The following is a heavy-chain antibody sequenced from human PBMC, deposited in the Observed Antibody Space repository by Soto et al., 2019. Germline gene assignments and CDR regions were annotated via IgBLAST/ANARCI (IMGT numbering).Heavy chain of an antibody. V-gene: IGHV5-51*03. CDR1: GYSFTSEW. CDR3: VTLEKGFYYVVK. J-gene: IGHJ4*02. CDR2: IHPRDSEA. Sequence: DVQLVQSGPEVKKPGESLKISCQASGYSFTSEWIGWVRQLPGRGPEWMGIIHPRDSEARYTPSFQGRVIFSADRYSSPAYLHWSTLQASDTATYYCVTLEKGFYYVVKWGQGTLLVVSS. D-gene: IGHD3-3*01.